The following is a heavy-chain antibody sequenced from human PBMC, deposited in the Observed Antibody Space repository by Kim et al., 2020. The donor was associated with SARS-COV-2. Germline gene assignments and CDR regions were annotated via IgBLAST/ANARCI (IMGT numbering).Heavy chain of an antibody. V-gene: IGHV1-2*02. Sequence: ASVKVSCKASGYAFTDYYVHWVRQAPGQGLEWMGWINPNSGAANYAQKFQGRVTLTRDTSITTAYMELSSLTSDDTAVYYCAREVCRWAYWGQRSLVTVS. CDR3: AREVCRWAY. J-gene: IGHJ4*02. CDR2: INPNSGAA. CDR1: GYAFTDYY. D-gene: IGHD1-26*01.